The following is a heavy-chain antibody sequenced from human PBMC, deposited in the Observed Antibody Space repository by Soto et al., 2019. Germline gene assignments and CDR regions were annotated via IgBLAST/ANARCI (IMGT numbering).Heavy chain of an antibody. V-gene: IGHV3-7*01. Sequence: PGGSLSLSCAASGFTFSNFWMTWVRQAPGTGLEWVANIKQGSTETTYANSVKGRFTIPRDEAKNTLFLQLNSMRVEETAVSLCAGEGASNASTGEFDYWGRGTTVTVSS. CDR2: IKQGSTET. J-gene: IGHJ4*01. D-gene: IGHD1-26*01. CDR3: AGEGASNASTGEFDY. CDR1: GFTFSNFW.